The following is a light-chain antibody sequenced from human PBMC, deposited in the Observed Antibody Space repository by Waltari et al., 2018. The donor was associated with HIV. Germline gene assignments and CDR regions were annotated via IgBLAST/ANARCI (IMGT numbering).Light chain of an antibody. J-gene: IGLJ1*01. CDR2: DVS. Sequence: QSALTQPASVSGSPGQSITISCTGTSSDVGGYNYVSWYQQHPGKAPKLMIYDVSNRPSGVSNRCSGTKSGNTAALTISGLQAEDGADYYCSSYTSSSTRVFGTGTKVTVL. V-gene: IGLV2-14*03. CDR1: SSDVGGYNY. CDR3: SSYTSSSTRV.